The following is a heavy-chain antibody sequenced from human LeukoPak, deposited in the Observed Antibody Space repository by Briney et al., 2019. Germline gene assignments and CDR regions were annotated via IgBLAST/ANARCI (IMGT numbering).Heavy chain of an antibody. CDR1: GGSISGYY. CDR3: ARGLFYYGSGSLNWFDP. V-gene: IGHV4-4*07. CDR2: IYSSGST. D-gene: IGHD3-10*01. J-gene: IGHJ5*02. Sequence: SETLSLTCTVSGGSISGYYWSWIRQPAGKGLEWIGRIYSSGSTNYNPSLKSRVTMSVDTSKNQFSLQLSSVTAADTAVYYCARGLFYYGSGSLNWFDPWGQGTLVTVSS.